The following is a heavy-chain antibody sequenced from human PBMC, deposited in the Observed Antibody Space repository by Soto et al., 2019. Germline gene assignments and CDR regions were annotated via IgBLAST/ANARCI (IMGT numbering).Heavy chain of an antibody. CDR2: VFHTGGT. V-gene: IGHV4-4*02. Sequence: QVQLQESGPGLVKPSETLSLTCTVSSDSIAGENWWSWVRQPPGLGLEWIGEVFHTGGTNYNPSLKSRVTMEVDKSKNQFSLHLISAPAADTAVYYCARVFSSGSGWMYYFDFWGQGTLVSVSS. J-gene: IGHJ4*02. D-gene: IGHD6-19*01. CDR1: SDSIAGENW. CDR3: ARVFSSGSGWMYYFDF.